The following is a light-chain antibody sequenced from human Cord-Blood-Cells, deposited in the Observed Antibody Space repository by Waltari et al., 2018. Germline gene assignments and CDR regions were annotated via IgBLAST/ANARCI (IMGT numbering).Light chain of an antibody. Sequence: DIQMTQCPSSLSASVGDRVTITCRASQSIRSYLNWDQQKPGKAPKLLIYAASSLQSGVPSSFSGSGSGTDFTLTISSLQPEEFATYYCQQSYSTPVTFGPGTKVDIK. CDR2: AAS. V-gene: IGKV1-39*01. J-gene: IGKJ3*01. CDR1: QSIRSY. CDR3: QQSYSTPVT.